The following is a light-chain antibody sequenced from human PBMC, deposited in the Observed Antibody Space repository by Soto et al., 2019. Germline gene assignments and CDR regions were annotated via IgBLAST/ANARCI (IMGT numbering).Light chain of an antibody. J-gene: IGKJ1*01. CDR2: AAS. CDR1: QSVFSNSKNRNH. CDR3: QHYNSYGT. V-gene: IGKV4-1*01. Sequence: DIVMTQSPDSLAVSLCERATINCKSNQSVFSNSKNRNHLSWYQQKPGKVPKLLIYAASTLQSGVPSRFSGSGSGTEFTLTISSLQPDDFATYYCQHYNSYGTFGQGTKVDIK.